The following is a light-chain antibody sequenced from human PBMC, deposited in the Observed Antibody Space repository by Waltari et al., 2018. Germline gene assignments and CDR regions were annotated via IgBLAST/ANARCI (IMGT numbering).Light chain of an antibody. V-gene: IGLV1-51*01. CDR2: DNS. CDR3: ATWDSSLSAL. J-gene: IGLJ3*02. CDR1: NSNIGNNY. Sequence: QSVLTQPPSVSAAPGQKVTISCSGSNSNIGNNYVAWYQQLPGTAPKLLIYDNSERPSGIPDRFSCSKSGTSATLDITGLQTGDEADYYCATWDSSLSALFGGGTKLTVL.